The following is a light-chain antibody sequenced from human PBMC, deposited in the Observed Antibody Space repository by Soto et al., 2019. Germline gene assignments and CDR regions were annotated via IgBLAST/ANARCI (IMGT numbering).Light chain of an antibody. J-gene: IGKJ1*01. V-gene: IGKV1-5*01. CDR1: RSVDLW. CDR2: DAS. Sequence: DIQMTQSPSTLSASAGDRVTITCRASRSVDLWLAWYQRKPGKAPKLLIYDASALPRGVPSRFSGSGSGTKFTLTIASLQPDDFATYYCQQYETFSGTFGPGTKVDI. CDR3: QQYETFSGT.